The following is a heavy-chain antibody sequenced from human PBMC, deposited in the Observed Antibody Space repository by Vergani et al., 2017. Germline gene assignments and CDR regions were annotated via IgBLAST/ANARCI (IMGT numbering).Heavy chain of an antibody. CDR1: GYTFTGYY. J-gene: IGHJ5*02. D-gene: IGHD3-22*01. V-gene: IGHV1-2*02. Sequence: QVQLVQSGAEVKKPGASVKVSCKASGYTFTGYYMHWVRQAPGQGLEWMGWINPNSGGTNYAQKFQGRVTMTRDTSISTAYMELSRLRSDDTAVYYWARVAYDYDSSGYLPYNWFDPWGQGTLVTVSS. CDR2: INPNSGGT. CDR3: ARVAYDYDSSGYLPYNWFDP.